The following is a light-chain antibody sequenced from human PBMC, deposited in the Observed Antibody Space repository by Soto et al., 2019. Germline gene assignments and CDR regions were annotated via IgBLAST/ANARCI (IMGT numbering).Light chain of an antibody. CDR1: SSDGGGYNY. CDR2: DVT. Sequence: QSVLTQPPSASGSAAQSVASACTATSSDGGGYNYVSWYQQEPGKAPKLMSYDVTKRPSGVPDRCSGPQSGNGASLSVSGLQAGDEGDYYYCSSYSGSNTPSVLGTGTTVTVL. V-gene: IGLV2-8*01. J-gene: IGLJ1*01. CDR3: SSYSGSNTPSV.